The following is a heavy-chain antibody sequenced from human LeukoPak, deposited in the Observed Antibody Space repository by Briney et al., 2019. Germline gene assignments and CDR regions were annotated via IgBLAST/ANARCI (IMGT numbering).Heavy chain of an antibody. CDR2: IYTSGST. V-gene: IGHV4-4*07. CDR1: GGSISSYY. D-gene: IGHD3-10*01. J-gene: IGHJ4*02. CDR3: ARDQYYYGSGSYGLDY. Sequence: SETLSLTCTVSGGSISSYYWSWIRQPAGKGLEWIGRIYTSGSTNYNPSLKSRVTMSVDTSKNQFSLKLSSVAAADTAVYYCARDQYYYGSGSYGLDYWGQGTLVTVSS.